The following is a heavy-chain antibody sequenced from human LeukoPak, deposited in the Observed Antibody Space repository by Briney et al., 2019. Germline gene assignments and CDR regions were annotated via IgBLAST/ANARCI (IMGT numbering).Heavy chain of an antibody. Sequence: GGSLRLSCAASGFTFSNAWMSWVRQAPGKGLEWVGRIKSKTDGGTTDYAAPVKGRFTISRDDSKNTLYLQMNSLKTEDTAVYYCTSSYGDSALLWYWGQGTLVTVSS. D-gene: IGHD5-18*01. CDR3: TSSYGDSALLWY. V-gene: IGHV3-15*01. CDR1: GFTFSNAW. J-gene: IGHJ4*02. CDR2: IKSKTDGGTT.